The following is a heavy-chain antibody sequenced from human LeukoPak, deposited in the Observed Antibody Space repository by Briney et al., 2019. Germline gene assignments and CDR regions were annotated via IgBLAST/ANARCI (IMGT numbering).Heavy chain of an antibody. CDR1: GGSISSYY. CDR2: IYTSGST. V-gene: IGHV4-4*07. D-gene: IGHD4-11*01. CDR3: ARDLGPPDYSNYEFLDYYGMDV. Sequence: PSETLSLTCTVSGGSISSYYWSWIRQPAGKGLEWIGRIYTSGSTNYNPSLKSRVTMSVDTSKNQFSLKLSSVTAADTAVYYCARDLGPPDYSNYEFLDYYGMDVWGQGTTVTVSS. J-gene: IGHJ6*02.